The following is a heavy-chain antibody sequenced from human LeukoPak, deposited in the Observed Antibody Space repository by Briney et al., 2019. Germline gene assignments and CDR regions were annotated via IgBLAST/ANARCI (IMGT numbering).Heavy chain of an antibody. V-gene: IGHV1-18*01. J-gene: IGHJ5*02. CDR3: ARAQMAAAGPPIWFDP. CDR2: ISAYNGNT. CDR1: GYTFTSYG. Sequence: GASVKVSCKASGYTFTSYGISWVRQAPGQGLEWMGWISAYNGNTNYAQKLQGRVTMTTDTSTSTAYMELRSLRSDDTAEYYCARAQMAAAGPPIWFDPWGQGTLVTVSS. D-gene: IGHD6-13*01.